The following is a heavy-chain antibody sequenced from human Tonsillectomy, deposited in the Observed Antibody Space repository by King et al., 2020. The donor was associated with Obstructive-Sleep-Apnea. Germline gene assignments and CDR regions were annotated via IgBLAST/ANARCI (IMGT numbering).Heavy chain of an antibody. V-gene: IGHV3-9*01. CDR2: ISWNSGRM. CDR1: GFTFDDYA. J-gene: IGHJ4*02. Sequence: VQLVESGGGLVQPGRSLRLSCAASGFTFDDYAVHWVRQAPGKGLEWVSGISWNSGRMGYADSVKGRFTISRDNAKNSLFLQMNSLRTEDTALYYCAKDLSSGWYGPVDYWGQGTLVTVSS. CDR3: AKDLSSGWYGPVDY. D-gene: IGHD6-19*01.